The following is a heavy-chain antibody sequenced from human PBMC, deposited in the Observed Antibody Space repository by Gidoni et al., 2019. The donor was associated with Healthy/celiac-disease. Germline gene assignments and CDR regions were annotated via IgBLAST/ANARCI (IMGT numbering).Heavy chain of an antibody. CDR2: LCYSGST. Sequence: QVQLQESGPGLVKPSETLYRTGTVPGGSLSRYYWSWIRQPPGKGLEWIGYLCYSGSTNYNPSLKRRVTISVDTSKNQFSLKLSSVTAADTAVYYCASDIAVAVTFVPGKYAFDIWGQGTMVTVSS. D-gene: IGHD6-19*01. J-gene: IGHJ3*02. CDR1: GGSLSRYY. V-gene: IGHV4-59*01. CDR3: ASDIAVAVTFVPGKYAFDI.